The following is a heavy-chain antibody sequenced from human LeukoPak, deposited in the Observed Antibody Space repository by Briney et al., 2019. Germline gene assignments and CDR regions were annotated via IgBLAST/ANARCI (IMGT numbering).Heavy chain of an antibody. CDR2: ISYDGRNK. CDR3: ARDYYGMGV. J-gene: IGHJ6*04. Sequence: PGGSLRLSCAASGFTFSSYAMHWVRQAPGKGLEWVAVISYDGRNKYYADSVKGRFTISRDNSKNTLYLQMNSLRSEDAAVYYCARDYYGMGVWGKGTTVTVSS. V-gene: IGHV3-30*04. CDR1: GFTFSSYA.